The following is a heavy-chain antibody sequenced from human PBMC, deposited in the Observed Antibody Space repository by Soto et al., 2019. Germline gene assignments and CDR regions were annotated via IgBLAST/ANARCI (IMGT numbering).Heavy chain of an antibody. J-gene: IGHJ4*02. Sequence: SETLSLTCTVSGGSISSSSYYWGWIRQPPGKGLEWIGSIYYSGSTYYNPSLKSRVTISVDTSKNQFSLKLSSVTAADTAVYYCARGYSGYDWAIDYWGQGTLVTVSS. V-gene: IGHV4-39*01. CDR2: IYYSGST. CDR3: ARGYSGYDWAIDY. D-gene: IGHD5-12*01. CDR1: GGSISSSSYY.